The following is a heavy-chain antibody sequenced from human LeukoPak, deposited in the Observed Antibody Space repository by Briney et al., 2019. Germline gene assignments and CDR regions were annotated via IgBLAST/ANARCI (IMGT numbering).Heavy chain of an antibody. CDR1: GFTFRTYN. CDR3: AKDLSYGRTYFDY. D-gene: IGHD5-18*01. V-gene: IGHV3-21*04. J-gene: IGHJ4*02. CDR2: ISRRSTYI. Sequence: GGSLRLSCAASGFTFRTYNMNWVRQAPGKGLEWVSSISRRSTYIFYADSVKGRFTISRDNSKNTLYLQMNSLRAEDTAVYYCAKDLSYGRTYFDYWGQGTLVTVSS.